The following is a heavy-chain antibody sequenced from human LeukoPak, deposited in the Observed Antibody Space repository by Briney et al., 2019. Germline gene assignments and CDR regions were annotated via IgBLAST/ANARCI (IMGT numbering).Heavy chain of an antibody. CDR2: INDSGNA. Sequence: PSETLSLTCAVYVGSFSGYHWSWIRRPPGKGLEWIGEINDSGNANYKSSLKSRVTISVDTSKNQFSLRLSSVTAADTAVYYCARVTGYVMEDYFDYWGQGTLVTVSS. D-gene: IGHD6-13*01. CDR3: ARVTGYVMEDYFDY. V-gene: IGHV4-34*01. CDR1: VGSFSGYH. J-gene: IGHJ4*02.